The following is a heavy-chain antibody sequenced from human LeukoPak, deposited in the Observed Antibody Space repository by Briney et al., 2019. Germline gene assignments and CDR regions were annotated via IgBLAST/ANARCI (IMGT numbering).Heavy chain of an antibody. V-gene: IGHV3-30-3*01. Sequence: GGSLRLSCAAAGFTFSSYAMHWVRQAPGKGLEWVAVISYDGRNKYYADSVKGRFTISRDNAKNSLYLRMNSLRAEDTAVYYCARAPHYSNYGPYYYGMDVWGQGTTVTVSS. D-gene: IGHD4-11*01. CDR2: ISYDGRNK. CDR3: ARAPHYSNYGPYYYGMDV. CDR1: GFTFSSYA. J-gene: IGHJ6*02.